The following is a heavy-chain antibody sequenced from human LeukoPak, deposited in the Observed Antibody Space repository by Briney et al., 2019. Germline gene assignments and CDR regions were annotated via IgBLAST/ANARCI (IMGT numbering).Heavy chain of an antibody. V-gene: IGHV3-21*03. J-gene: IGHJ4*02. D-gene: IGHD3-22*01. Sequence: GGSLRLSCAASGFTFSSYSMNWVRQAPGKGLEWVSSISSISSYIYYADSVKGRFTVSRDNAKNSLYLQMDSLRAEDTAVYYCARLYYYESSGSFDYWGQGTLVTVSS. CDR1: GFTFSSYS. CDR3: ARLYYYESSGSFDY. CDR2: ISSISSYI.